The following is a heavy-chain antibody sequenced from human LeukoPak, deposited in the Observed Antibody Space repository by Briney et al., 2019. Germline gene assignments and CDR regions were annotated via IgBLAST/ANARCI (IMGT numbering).Heavy chain of an antibody. CDR1: GFTLSSYA. J-gene: IGHJ4*02. D-gene: IGHD3-22*01. V-gene: IGHV3-30-3*01. CDR2: ISYDGSNK. Sequence: GGSLRLSCAASGFTLSSYAMHWVRQAPGKGLEWVTVISYDGSNKYYADSVKGRFTISRDNSKNTLYLQMNSLRAEDTAVYYCAGTYYYDSSGPGGDYWGQGDLVTVSS. CDR3: AGTYYYDSSGPGGDY.